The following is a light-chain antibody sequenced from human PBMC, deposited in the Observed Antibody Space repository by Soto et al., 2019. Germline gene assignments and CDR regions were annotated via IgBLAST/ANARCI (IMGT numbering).Light chain of an antibody. CDR2: TAS. V-gene: IGKV1-5*03. Sequence: DIQMTQSPSTLSASVGDRVTITCRASQSVDRWGAWYQQKPGKVPKIVIYTASSLESGVPSTFSGGGSGTEFTLTISSLRPDDFATYSCQQYKSFPYTFGQVTKLEIK. J-gene: IGKJ2*01. CDR3: QQYKSFPYT. CDR1: QSVDRW.